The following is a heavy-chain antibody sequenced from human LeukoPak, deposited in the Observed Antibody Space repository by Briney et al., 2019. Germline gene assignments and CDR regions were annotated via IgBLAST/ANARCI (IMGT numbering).Heavy chain of an antibody. V-gene: IGHV3-53*01. CDR3: TRDFLRSGSYLDYYGMDV. CDR1: GFTVSSNY. CDR2: IYSGGST. Sequence: TGGSLRLSCAASGFTVSSNYMSWVRQAPGKGLEWVSVIYSGGSTYYADSVKGRFTISRDNSKNTLYLQMNSLRAEDTAVYYCTRDFLRSGSYLDYYGMDVWGQGTTVTVSS. J-gene: IGHJ6*02. D-gene: IGHD1-26*01.